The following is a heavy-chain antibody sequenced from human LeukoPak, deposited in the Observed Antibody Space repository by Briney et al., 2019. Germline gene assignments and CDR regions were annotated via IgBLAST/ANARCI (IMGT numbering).Heavy chain of an antibody. CDR1: GYTFTSYA. CDR3: ARDLDTGAFDI. J-gene: IGHJ3*02. CDR2: IIPILGIA. V-gene: IGHV1-69*04. D-gene: IGHD1-1*01. Sequence: GASVKVSCKASGYTFTSYAISWVRQAPGQGLEWMGRIIPILGIANYAQKFQGRVTITADKSTSTAYMELSSLRSEDTAVYYCARDLDTGAFDIWGQGTMVTVSS.